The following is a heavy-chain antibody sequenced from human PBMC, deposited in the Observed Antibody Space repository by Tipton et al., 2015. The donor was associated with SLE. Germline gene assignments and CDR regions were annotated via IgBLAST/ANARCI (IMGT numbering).Heavy chain of an antibody. CDR3: AREVGYGDLNWFDP. Sequence: TLSLTCTVSGGSISSSSYYWGWIRQPPGKGLEWIGSIYHSGSTYYNPSLKSRVTISVDTSKNQFSLKLSSVTAADTAVYYCAREVGYGDLNWFDPWGQGTLVTVSP. CDR2: IYHSGST. CDR1: GGSISSSSYY. D-gene: IGHD4-17*01. V-gene: IGHV4-39*07. J-gene: IGHJ5*02.